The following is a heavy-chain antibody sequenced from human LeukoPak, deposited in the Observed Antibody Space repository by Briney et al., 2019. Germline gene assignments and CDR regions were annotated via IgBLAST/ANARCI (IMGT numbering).Heavy chain of an antibody. D-gene: IGHD2-21*01. V-gene: IGHV3-7*03. CDR1: GFTFSSYW. Sequence: GGSLRLSCAVSGFTFSSYWMSWVRQAPGKGLEWVANIRQDGSERSYVGSVKGRFTISRDNAKNLLYLQMSSLRAEDTAVYYCAKADSGTGAFDYWGQGTLVTVSS. J-gene: IGHJ4*02. CDR2: IRQDGSER. CDR3: AKADSGTGAFDY.